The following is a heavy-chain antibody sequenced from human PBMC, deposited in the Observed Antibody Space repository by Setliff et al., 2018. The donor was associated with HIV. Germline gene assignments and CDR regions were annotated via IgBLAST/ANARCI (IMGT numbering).Heavy chain of an antibody. CDR3: ARPGGPSYYYYYMDV. Sequence: TCTVSGGYISSGSHYWRWIRQPAGKGLEWIGSIYYSGSTYYNPSLKSRVTISVDTSKNQFSLKLNSVTAADTAVYYCARPGGPSYYYYYMDVWGKGTTVTVSS. J-gene: IGHJ6*03. D-gene: IGHD3-10*01. CDR1: GGYISSGSHY. CDR2: IYYSGST. V-gene: IGHV4-39*01.